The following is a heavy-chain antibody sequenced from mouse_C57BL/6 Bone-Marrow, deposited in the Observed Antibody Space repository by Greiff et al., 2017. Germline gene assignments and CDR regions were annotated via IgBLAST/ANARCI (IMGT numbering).Heavy chain of an antibody. D-gene: IGHD4-1*01. CDR3: ARRTGTGGAWFAY. CDR2: ISSGSSTI. V-gene: IGHV5-17*01. J-gene: IGHJ3*01. CDR1: GFTFSDYG. Sequence: EVNVVESGGGLVKPGGSLTLSCAASGFTFSDYGMHWVRQAPEKGLEWVAYISSGSSTIYYADTVKGRITISRDNAKNTLFLQMTSLRSEDTAMYDCARRTGTGGAWFAYWGQGTLVTVSA.